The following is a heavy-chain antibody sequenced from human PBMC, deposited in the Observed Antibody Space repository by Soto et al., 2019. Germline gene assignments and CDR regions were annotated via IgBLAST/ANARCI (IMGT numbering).Heavy chain of an antibody. J-gene: IGHJ4*02. CDR3: ARVELVLFDY. V-gene: IGHV3-30-3*01. D-gene: IGHD1-7*01. CDR2: ISYDGSNK. CDR1: GFTFSSYA. Sequence: QVQLVESGGGVVQPGRSRRLSCAASGFTFSSYAMHWVRQAPGKGLEWVAVISYDGSNKYYADSVKCRFTISRDNSKNTLYLQMNSLRAEDTAVFYGARVELVLFDYWGQGTLVTVSS.